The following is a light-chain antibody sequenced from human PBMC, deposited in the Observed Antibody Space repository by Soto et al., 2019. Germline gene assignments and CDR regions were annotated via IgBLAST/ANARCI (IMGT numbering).Light chain of an antibody. V-gene: IGKV1-39*01. CDR3: QQSYCTPRT. CDR1: QSISAY. J-gene: IGKJ1*01. CDR2: SXS. Sequence: VQMTQSPSSLSASVGDTVTIAXRASQSISAYFTWYQQEPGXAPKXXXYSXSSLQRGGPSRLSGRGSGTDFTLTISSLQPDDYANYYFQQSYCTPRTFGQGTKVDIK.